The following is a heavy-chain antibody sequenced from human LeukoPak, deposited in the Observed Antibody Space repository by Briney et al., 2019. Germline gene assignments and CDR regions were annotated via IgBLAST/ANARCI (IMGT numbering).Heavy chain of an antibody. CDR3: ARNMDYSNSVGDYSTFFFDY. CDR2: ITGRGDAT. D-gene: IGHD3-22*01. Sequence: PGGSLRLSCVASGFTFSSYWMHWVRQAPGKGLEWVSTITGRGDATYYADSVKGRFTISRDNAKNSLSLQTNNLRAEDTAVYYCARNMDYSNSVGDYSTFFFDYWGRGTLVTVSS. J-gene: IGHJ4*02. V-gene: IGHV3-21*01. CDR1: GFTFSSYW.